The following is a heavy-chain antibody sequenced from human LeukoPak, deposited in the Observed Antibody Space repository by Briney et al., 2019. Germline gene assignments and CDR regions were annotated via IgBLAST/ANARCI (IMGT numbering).Heavy chain of an antibody. V-gene: IGHV3-7*03. CDR3: ARAANYARDY. Sequence: GGSLRLSCAASGFTFSGYWMSWVRQTPEKGLEWVANIKQDGYEKYYVDSVKGRFTISRDNAKNSLYLQMNSLRAEDTAVYYCARAANYARDYWGQGTLVTVSS. J-gene: IGHJ4*02. D-gene: IGHD4/OR15-4a*01. CDR1: GFTFSGYW. CDR2: IKQDGYEK.